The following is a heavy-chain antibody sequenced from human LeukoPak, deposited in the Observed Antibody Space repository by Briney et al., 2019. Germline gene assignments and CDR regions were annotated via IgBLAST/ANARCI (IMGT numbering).Heavy chain of an antibody. CDR3: ASSPPPGEYCSGGSCDTPLWENWFDP. CDR2: INPNSGGT. Sequence: GASVKVSCKASGYTFTGYYMHWVRQAPGRGLEWMGWINPNSGGTNYAQKFQGRVTMTRDTSISTAYMELSRLRSDDTAVYYCASSPPPGEYCSGGSCDTPLWENWFDPWGQGTLVTVSS. J-gene: IGHJ5*02. V-gene: IGHV1-2*02. D-gene: IGHD2-15*01. CDR1: GYTFTGYY.